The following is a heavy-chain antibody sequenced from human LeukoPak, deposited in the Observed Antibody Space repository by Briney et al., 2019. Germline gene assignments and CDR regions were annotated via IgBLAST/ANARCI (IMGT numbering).Heavy chain of an antibody. D-gene: IGHD3-10*01. V-gene: IGHV3-30*18. CDR3: AKGEPYYYVSFDY. CDR2: ISYDGSNK. J-gene: IGHJ4*02. CDR1: GFTFSSYG. Sequence: QPGRSLRLSCAASGFTFSSYGMHWVRQAPGKGLEWVAVISYDGSNKYYADSVKGRFTISRDNSKNTLYLQMNSLRAEDTAVYYCAKGEPYYYVSFDYWGQGTLVTVSS.